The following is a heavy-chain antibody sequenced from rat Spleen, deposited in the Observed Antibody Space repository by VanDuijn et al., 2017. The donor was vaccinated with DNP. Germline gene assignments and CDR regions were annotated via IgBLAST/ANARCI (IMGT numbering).Heavy chain of an antibody. J-gene: IGHJ2*01. CDR2: ISFDGSST. CDR1: GLTFTHYD. D-gene: IGHD1-9*01. Sequence: EVQLVESGGGLVQPGRSLKLSCAASGLTFTHYDMVWVRQAPTKGLEWVAYISFDGSSTYYGDSVKGRFTISRDDAKSTLYLQMNSLRSEDTATYYCATHNYGYNYFDYWGQGVMVTVSS. V-gene: IGHV5-22*01. CDR3: ATHNYGYNYFDY.